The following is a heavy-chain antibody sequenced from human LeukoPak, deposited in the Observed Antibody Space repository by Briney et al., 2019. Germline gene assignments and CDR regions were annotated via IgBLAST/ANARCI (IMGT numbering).Heavy chain of an antibody. D-gene: IGHD1-14*01. J-gene: IGHJ6*03. CDR3: ARRNHYFYYMDV. CDR2: IFPSGSA. V-gene: IGHV4-4*09. CDR1: GGSISSYY. Sequence: PSETLALTCTVSGGSISSYYWSWIRQSPVKALEWLGYIFPSGSAFYNPSLESRVTISLDTSENQFSLRLSSVTAADTAVYYCARRNHYFYYMDVWGKGTTVTVSS.